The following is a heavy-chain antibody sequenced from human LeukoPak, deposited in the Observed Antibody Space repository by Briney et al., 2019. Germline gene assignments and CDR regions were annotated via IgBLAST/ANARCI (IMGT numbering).Heavy chain of an antibody. Sequence: GGSLRLSCAASEFTFSSYSMNWVRRAPGKGLEWVSCITNSGNSKSYADSVKGRFTISRDNTKNSLYLQMNGLRAEDTAVYYCASYYRGHRFYFDYWGQGTLVTVSS. CDR3: ASYYRGHRFYFDY. CDR1: EFTFSSYS. CDR2: ITNSGNSK. D-gene: IGHD1-26*01. V-gene: IGHV3-48*01. J-gene: IGHJ4*02.